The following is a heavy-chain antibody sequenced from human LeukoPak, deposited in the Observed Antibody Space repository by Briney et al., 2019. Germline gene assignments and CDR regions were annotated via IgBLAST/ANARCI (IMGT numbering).Heavy chain of an antibody. D-gene: IGHD3-22*01. CDR1: GFSLSTSGMC. V-gene: IGHV2-70*01. J-gene: IGHJ4*02. Sequence: KSGPALVKPTQTLTLTCTFSGFSLSTSGMCVSWIRQPPGKALEWLALIDWDDDKYYSTSLKTRLTIPKDTSKNQVVLTMTNMDPVDTATYYCARKYYYDSSGHYLFDYWGQGTLVTVSS. CDR2: IDWDDDK. CDR3: ARKYYYDSSGHYLFDY.